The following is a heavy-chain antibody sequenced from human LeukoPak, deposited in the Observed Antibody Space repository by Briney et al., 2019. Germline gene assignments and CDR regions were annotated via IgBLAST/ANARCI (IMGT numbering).Heavy chain of an antibody. CDR3: ARDNPYYYDSSGYYPSFEFDY. CDR2: INAGNGNT. D-gene: IGHD3-22*01. J-gene: IGHJ4*02. CDR1: GYTFTSYA. Sequence: GASVKVSCKASGYTFTSYAMHWVRQAPGQRLEWMGWINAGNGNTKYSQKFQGRVTITRDTSASTAYMELSSLRSEDTAVYYCARDNPYYYDSSGYYPSFEFDYWGQGTLVTVSS. V-gene: IGHV1-3*01.